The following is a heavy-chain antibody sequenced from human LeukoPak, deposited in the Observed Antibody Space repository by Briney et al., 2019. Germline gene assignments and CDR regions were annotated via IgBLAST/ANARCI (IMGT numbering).Heavy chain of an antibody. CDR1: GYSFTSYW. Sequence: GESLKISCKGSGYSFTSYWIGWVRQMPGKGLEWMGIIYPGGSDTRYSPSFQGQVTISADKSISTAYLQWSSLKASDTAMYYCARRGYSYGQHFDYWGQGTLVTVSS. D-gene: IGHD5-18*01. V-gene: IGHV5-51*01. CDR2: IYPGGSDT. CDR3: ARRGYSYGQHFDY. J-gene: IGHJ4*02.